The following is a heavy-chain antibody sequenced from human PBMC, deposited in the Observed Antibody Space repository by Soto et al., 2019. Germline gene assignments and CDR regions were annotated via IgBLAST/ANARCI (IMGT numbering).Heavy chain of an antibody. J-gene: IGHJ4*02. CDR2: ISVHNGDT. V-gene: IGHV1-18*01. CDR3: ARVAGSPDY. Sequence: SVKVSSKAPDYTFTSSGISWRRQAPGQGLEWMGWISVHNGDTNYAQKFQGRVTMTTDTSTNTAYMELRSLRSEDTAVYFCARVAGSPDYWGQGTVVTVS. CDR1: DYTFTSSG. D-gene: IGHD3-10*01.